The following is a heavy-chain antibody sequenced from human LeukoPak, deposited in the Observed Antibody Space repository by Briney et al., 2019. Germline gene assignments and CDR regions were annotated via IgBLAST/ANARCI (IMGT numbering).Heavy chain of an antibody. CDR3: ARMSIAAAGTFDY. CDR2: ISGSSSYI. J-gene: IGHJ4*02. D-gene: IGHD6-13*01. CDR1: GFTFSSYS. V-gene: IGHV3-21*01. Sequence: GGSLRLSCAASGFTFSSYSMNWVRQAPGKGLEWVSSISGSSSYIYYADSVKGRFTISRDNAKNSLYLQMNSLRAEDTAMYYCARMSIAAAGTFDYWGQGTLVTVSS.